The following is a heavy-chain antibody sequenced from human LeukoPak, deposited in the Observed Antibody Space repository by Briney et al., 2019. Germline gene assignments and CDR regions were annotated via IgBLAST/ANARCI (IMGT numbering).Heavy chain of an antibody. D-gene: IGHD5-24*01. CDR3: ARDRDGYNPWYYYYMDV. CDR2: VYYSGST. V-gene: IGHV4-59*01. J-gene: IGHJ6*03. Sequence: SETLSLTCTVSGGSISSYYWSWIRQPPGKGLEWIGYVYYSGSTNYNPSLKSRVTISVDTSKNQFSLKLSSVTAADTAVHYCARDRDGYNPWYYYYMDVWGKGTTVTVSS. CDR1: GGSISSYY.